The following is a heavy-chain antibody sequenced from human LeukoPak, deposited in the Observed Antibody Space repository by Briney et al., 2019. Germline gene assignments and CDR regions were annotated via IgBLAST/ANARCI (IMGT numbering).Heavy chain of an antibody. V-gene: IGHV3-23*01. D-gene: IGHD2-8*02. Sequence: GGSLRLSCAASGFTFSSYAMSWVRQTPGKGLEWVAATVGGRPDTYHAESVKGRFTVSRDDSRDTLFLQMNRLSVDDTAIYYCTKAPLRSCSGAFCYPFDYWGQGTLVTVSS. CDR2: TVGGRPDT. CDR1: GFTFSSYA. CDR3: TKAPLRSCSGAFCYPFDY. J-gene: IGHJ4*02.